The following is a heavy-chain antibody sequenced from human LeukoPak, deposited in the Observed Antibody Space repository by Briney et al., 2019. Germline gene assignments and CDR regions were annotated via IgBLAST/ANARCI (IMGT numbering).Heavy chain of an antibody. CDR2: IYYSGST. V-gene: IGHV4-31*03. CDR1: GGTISSGGYY. D-gene: IGHD3-3*01. J-gene: IGHJ4*02. Sequence: SQTLSLTCTVSGGTISSGGYYWSWIRQHPGKGLEWIGYIYYSGSTYYDPSLKSRVTISVDTSKNQFSLKLSSVTAADTAVYYCARAGGFFSPFGYWGQGTLVTVSS. CDR3: ARAGGFFSPFGY.